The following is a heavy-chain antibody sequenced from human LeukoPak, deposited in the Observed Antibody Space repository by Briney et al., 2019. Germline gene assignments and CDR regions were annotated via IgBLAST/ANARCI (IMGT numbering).Heavy chain of an antibody. V-gene: IGHV3-64*01. D-gene: IGHD1-26*01. Sequence: PGGSLRLSXAASGFTFSSYAMHWVRQAPGKGLEYVSAISSNGGSTYYANSVKGRFTISRDNSKNTLYLQMGSLRAEDMAVYYCARDGRGSYPIYYFDYWGQGTLVTVSS. CDR3: ARDGRGSYPIYYFDY. CDR1: GFTFSSYA. J-gene: IGHJ4*02. CDR2: ISSNGGST.